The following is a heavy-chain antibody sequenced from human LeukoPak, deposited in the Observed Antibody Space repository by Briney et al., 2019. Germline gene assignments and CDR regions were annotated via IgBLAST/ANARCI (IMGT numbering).Heavy chain of an antibody. CDR3: ARHLDNDSSGYPDTFDM. D-gene: IGHD6-25*01. CDR2: IYYSGTT. CDR1: GGSISGHY. V-gene: IGHV4-59*11. J-gene: IGHJ3*02. Sequence: SETLSLTCTVSGGSISGHYWSWIRRPPGKGLEWIGYIYYSGTTKYNPSLQSRVALSLATSENTFSLKVTSVTAADTAMYYCARHLDNDSSGYPDTFDMWGRGTVVAVSS.